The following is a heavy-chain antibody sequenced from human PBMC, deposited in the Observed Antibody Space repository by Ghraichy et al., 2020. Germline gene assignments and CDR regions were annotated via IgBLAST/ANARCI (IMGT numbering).Heavy chain of an antibody. V-gene: IGHV1-18*01. CDR1: GYTFTSYG. CDR3: ARGDYDFWSGRGRMDV. J-gene: IGHJ6*02. D-gene: IGHD3-3*01. Sequence: ASVKVSCKASGYTFTSYGISWVRQAPGQGLEWMGWISPYNGNTNYAQKLQGRVTMTTDTSTSTAYMELRSLRSDDTAVYYCARGDYDFWSGRGRMDVWGQGTTVTVSS. CDR2: ISPYNGNT.